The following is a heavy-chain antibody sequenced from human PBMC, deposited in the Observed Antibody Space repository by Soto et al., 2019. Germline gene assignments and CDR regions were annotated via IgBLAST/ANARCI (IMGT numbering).Heavy chain of an antibody. CDR2: NKSKTDGGTT. V-gene: IGHV3-15*01. Sequence: VGSLRLSCAASGFTFSNAWMSWVRQAPGKGLEWVGRNKSKTDGGTTDYAAPVKGRFTISRDDSKNTLYLQMNSLKTEDTAVYYCTTKRGFDYWGQGTLVTVSS. CDR1: GFTFSNAW. J-gene: IGHJ4*02. CDR3: TTKRGFDY. D-gene: IGHD1-1*01.